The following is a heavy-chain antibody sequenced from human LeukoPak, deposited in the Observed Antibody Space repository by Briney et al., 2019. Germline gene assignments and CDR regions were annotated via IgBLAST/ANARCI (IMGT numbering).Heavy chain of an antibody. D-gene: IGHD2-2*01. CDR2: VYHSGAT. J-gene: IGHJ4*02. CDR3: ARDPQYLIG. Sequence: SETLSLICSVSNYSISDGYYWGWIRQPPGKGLEWIGGVYHSGATYYTPSPKSRVTISVDTSKNQFSLNLTSVTAADTAVYYCARDPQYLIGRGQGTLVTVSS. V-gene: IGHV4-38-2*02. CDR1: NYSISDGYY.